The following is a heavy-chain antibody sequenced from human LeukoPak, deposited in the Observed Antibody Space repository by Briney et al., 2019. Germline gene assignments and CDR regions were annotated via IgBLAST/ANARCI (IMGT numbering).Heavy chain of an antibody. CDR2: SNAGNGNT. CDR3: ARGPNTIFGVVISDY. CDR1: GYTFTSYA. Sequence: ASVKVSCKASGYTFTSYAMHWVRQAPGQRLEWMGWSNAGNGNTKYSQEFQGRVTITRDTSASTAYMELRSLRSDDTAVYYCARGPNTIFGVVISDYWGQGTLVTVSS. V-gene: IGHV1-3*02. J-gene: IGHJ4*02. D-gene: IGHD3-3*01.